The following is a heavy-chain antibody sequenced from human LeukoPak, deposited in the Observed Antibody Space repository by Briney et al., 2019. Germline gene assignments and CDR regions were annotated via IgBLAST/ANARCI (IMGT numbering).Heavy chain of an antibody. CDR1: ELTFSFYA. Sequence: GGSLRLSCAGSELTFSFYAMTWVRQAPGKGLEWVSGISGSGGSTHYADSVKGRFTISRDNSRNTLYLQMNSPRAEDTAVYYCAILPGYSSGWYEVNYWGQGTLVTVSS. D-gene: IGHD6-13*01. CDR3: AILPGYSSGWYEVNY. J-gene: IGHJ4*02. CDR2: ISGSGGST. V-gene: IGHV3-23*01.